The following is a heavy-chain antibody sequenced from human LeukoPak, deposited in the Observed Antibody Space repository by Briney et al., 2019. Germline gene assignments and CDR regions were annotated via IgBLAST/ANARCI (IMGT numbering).Heavy chain of an antibody. V-gene: IGHV3-30*03. CDR2: ISYYGSNK. CDR3: ARDTVIQPPFFDY. J-gene: IGHJ4*02. Sequence: GGSLSLSCAASGFTFSSYGMHWVRRAPGKGLEGVAVISYYGSNKLYEDSVKGRFTISRDNSKNTLYLQMSSRRAEDTAVYYCARDTVIQPPFFDYWGQGTLVTVSS. CDR1: GFTFSSYG. D-gene: IGHD4-17*01.